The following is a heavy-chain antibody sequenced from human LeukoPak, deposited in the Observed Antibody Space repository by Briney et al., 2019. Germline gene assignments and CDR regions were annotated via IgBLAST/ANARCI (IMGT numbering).Heavy chain of an antibody. D-gene: IGHD3-22*01. CDR3: ATGNYYDSRGYYAFGH. J-gene: IGHJ4*02. CDR2: INGDGSTT. Sequence: GGSLRLSCAASGFAFNKYWMHWVRQTPGKGLVWVSRINGDGSTTSYADSVKGGFTISRDNAKNTLYLQMSSLRAEDTAVYYCATGNYYDSRGYYAFGHWGQGTLVTVSS. CDR1: GFAFNKYW. V-gene: IGHV3-74*01.